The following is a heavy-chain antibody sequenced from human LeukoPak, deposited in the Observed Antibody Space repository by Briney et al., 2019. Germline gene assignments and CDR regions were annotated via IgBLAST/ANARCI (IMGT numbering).Heavy chain of an antibody. CDR2: IKQDGSEK. CDR3: ARGYYYYDSSGYYPLYYFDY. V-gene: IGHV3-7*01. D-gene: IGHD3-22*01. J-gene: IGHJ4*02. Sequence: GGSLRLSCAASGFTLSSYWMSWVRQAPGKGLEWVANIKQDGSEKYYVDSVKGRFTISRDNAKNSLYLQMNSLRAEDTAVYYRARGYYYYDSSGYYPLYYFDYWGQGTLVTVSS. CDR1: GFTLSSYW.